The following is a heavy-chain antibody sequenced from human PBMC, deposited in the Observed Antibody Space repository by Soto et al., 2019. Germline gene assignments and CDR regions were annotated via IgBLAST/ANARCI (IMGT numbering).Heavy chain of an antibody. CDR2: ISYDGSNK. V-gene: IGHV3-30-3*01. Sequence: GGSLRLSCAASGFTFSSYAMHWVRQAPGKGLEWVAVISYDGSNKYYADSVKGRFTISRDNSKNTLYLQMNSLRAEDTAVYYCARDRPGIAAAQYYYCYYGMDVWGQGTTVTVSS. D-gene: IGHD6-13*01. CDR3: ARDRPGIAAAQYYYCYYGMDV. J-gene: IGHJ6*02. CDR1: GFTFSSYA.